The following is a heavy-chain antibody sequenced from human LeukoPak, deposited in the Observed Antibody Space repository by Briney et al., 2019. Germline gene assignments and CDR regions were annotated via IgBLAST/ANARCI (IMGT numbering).Heavy chain of an antibody. CDR2: TYYRSQWFI. V-gene: IGHV6-1*01. Sequence: SQTLSLTCAISGDSVSSDSAAWNWIRQSPSRGLEWLRRTYYRSQWFIDYAVSVKTRITIKSDTSRNQFSLELNSVTPEDTGVYYCARGSGYYDTGSFSFVDNWGQGTLVTVSS. D-gene: IGHD3-22*01. J-gene: IGHJ4*02. CDR1: GDSVSSDSAA. CDR3: ARGSGYYDTGSFSFVDN.